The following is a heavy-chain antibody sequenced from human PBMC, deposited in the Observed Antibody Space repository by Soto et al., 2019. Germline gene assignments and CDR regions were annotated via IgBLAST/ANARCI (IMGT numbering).Heavy chain of an antibody. CDR3: ARGVGSSGWIDY. Sequence: QVQLQESGPGLVKPSETLSLTCTVSGGFVSSDNYQWTWIRQPPGKGLEWIAYIHYSGSTIYNPSLKSRVTISVDTSKKQFSLKVTSVTAADTAVYYCARGVGSSGWIDYWGQGTLVTVSS. J-gene: IGHJ4*02. CDR2: IHYSGST. V-gene: IGHV4-61*01. CDR1: GGFVSSDNYQ. D-gene: IGHD6-19*01.